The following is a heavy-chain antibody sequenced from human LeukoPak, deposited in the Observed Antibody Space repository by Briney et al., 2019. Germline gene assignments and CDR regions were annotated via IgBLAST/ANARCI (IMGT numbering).Heavy chain of an antibody. Sequence: GGSLRLSCAASGFTFDDYAMHWVRHAPGKGLEWVSGISWNSGSIGYADSVKGRFTISRDNAKNSLYLQMNSLRAEDTALYYCTKFGEGTVTTGDSEWYDYWGQGTLVTVSS. J-gene: IGHJ4*02. CDR3: TKFGEGTVTTGDSEWYDY. V-gene: IGHV3-9*01. CDR1: GFTFDDYA. D-gene: IGHD4-17*01. CDR2: ISWNSGSI.